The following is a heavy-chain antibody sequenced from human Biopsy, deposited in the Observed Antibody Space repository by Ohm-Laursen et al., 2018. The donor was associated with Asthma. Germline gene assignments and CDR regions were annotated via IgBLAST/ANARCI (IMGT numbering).Heavy chain of an antibody. CDR3: ARDIVATMIGYYYYGMDV. D-gene: IGHD5-12*01. J-gene: IGHJ6*02. CDR1: GFTVSSNG. Sequence: SLRLSCAASGFTVSSNGMSWVRQPPGKGLEWVSVIYSGGGTFYADSVKGRVTISRDISKNTLSLQMNSLRAEDTAVYYCARDIVATMIGYYYYGMDVWGQGTTVTVSS. CDR2: IYSGGGT. V-gene: IGHV3-53*01.